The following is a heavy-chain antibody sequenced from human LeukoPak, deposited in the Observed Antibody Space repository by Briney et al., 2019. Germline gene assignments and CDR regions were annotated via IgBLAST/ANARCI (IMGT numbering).Heavy chain of an antibody. V-gene: IGHV1-18*01. CDR3: ARVQAGYAWTTALSYFDY. J-gene: IGHJ4*02. D-gene: IGHD5-12*01. Sequence: ASVKVSCKASGYTFTSYGISWVRQAPGQELEWMGWISAYNGNTNYAQKLQGRVTMTTDTSTSTAYMELRSLRSDDTAVYYCARVQAGYAWTTALSYFDYWGQGTLVTVSS. CDR1: GYTFTSYG. CDR2: ISAYNGNT.